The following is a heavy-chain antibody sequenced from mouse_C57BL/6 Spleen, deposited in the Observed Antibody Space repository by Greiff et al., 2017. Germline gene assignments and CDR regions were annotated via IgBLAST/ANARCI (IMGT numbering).Heavy chain of an antibody. J-gene: IGHJ2*01. CDR3: ARLLSGYFDY. V-gene: IGHV5-17*01. Sequence: EVQLVESGGGLVKPGGSLKLSCAASGFTFSDYGMHWVRQAPEKGLEWVAYISSGSSTIYYADTVKGRFTISRDNAKNTLFLQMTSLRSEDTAMYYCARLLSGYFDYWGQGTTLTVSS. CDR2: ISSGSSTI. CDR1: GFTFSDYG. D-gene: IGHD1-1*01.